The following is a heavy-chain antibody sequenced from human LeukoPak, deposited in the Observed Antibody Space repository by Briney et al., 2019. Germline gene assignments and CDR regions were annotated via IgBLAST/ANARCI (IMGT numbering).Heavy chain of an antibody. CDR3: ARHPTGYDFWSGYYIRYYYYGMDV. D-gene: IGHD3-3*01. Sequence: PSETLSLTCAVSGGSISSGGYSWSWIRQPPGKGLEWIGYIYHSGSTYYNPSLKSRVTISVDTSKNQFSLKLSSVTAADTAVYYCARHPTGYDFWSGYYIRYYYYGMDVWGQGTTVTVSS. J-gene: IGHJ6*02. V-gene: IGHV4-30-2*03. CDR1: GGSISSGGYS. CDR2: IYHSGST.